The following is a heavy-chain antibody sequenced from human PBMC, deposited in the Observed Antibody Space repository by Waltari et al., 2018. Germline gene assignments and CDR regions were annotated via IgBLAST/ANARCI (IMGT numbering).Heavy chain of an antibody. CDR3: ARGRGVGTYGMDV. D-gene: IGHD3-10*01. CDR2: INHSGST. Sequence: QPPGKVLEWIGEINHSGSTNYNPSLKSRVTISVDTSKNQFSLKLSSVTAADTAVYYCARGRGVGTYGMDVWGQGTTVTVSS. J-gene: IGHJ6*02. V-gene: IGHV4-34*01.